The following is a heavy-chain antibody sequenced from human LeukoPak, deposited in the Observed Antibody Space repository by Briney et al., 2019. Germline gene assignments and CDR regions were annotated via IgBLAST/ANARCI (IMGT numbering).Heavy chain of an antibody. CDR3: ARDSILAARRGEDY. CDR2: ISAYNGNT. CDR1: GYTFTSYG. D-gene: IGHD6-6*01. V-gene: IGHV1-18*01. Sequence: GALVKVSCKASGYTFTSYGISWVRQAPGQGLEWMGWISAYNGNTNYAQKLQGRVTMTTDTSTSTAYMELRSLRSDDTAVYYCARDSILAARRGEDYWGQGTLVTVSS. J-gene: IGHJ4*02.